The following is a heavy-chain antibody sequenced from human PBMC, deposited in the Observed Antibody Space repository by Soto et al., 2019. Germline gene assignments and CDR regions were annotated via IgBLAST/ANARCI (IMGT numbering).Heavy chain of an antibody. V-gene: IGHV1-3*05. CDR2: INAGNGNT. CDR3: ARDPSYYGMDV. J-gene: IGHJ6*02. Sequence: QVQLLQSGAEEKKPGASVKVSCKASGYTFTSYAMHWVRQAPGQRLEWMGWINAGNGNTKYSQKFQGRVTITRDTSASTADMELSSLRSEDTAVYYCARDPSYYGMDVWGQGTTVTVSS. CDR1: GYTFTSYA.